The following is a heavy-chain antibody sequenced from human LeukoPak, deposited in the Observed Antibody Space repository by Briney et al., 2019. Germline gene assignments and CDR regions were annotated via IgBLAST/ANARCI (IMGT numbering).Heavy chain of an antibody. D-gene: IGHD6-6*01. CDR1: GFTFIRYW. V-gene: IGHV3-7*01. Sequence: PGGSLRLSCAASGFTFIRYWMSWVRQAPGKGLEWVANIKQDGSEKYYVDSVKGRFTVSRDNAKNSLYLQMNSLRAEDTAVYYCAQGHQCSSLRFDHWGQGTLVTVSS. J-gene: IGHJ4*02. CDR3: AQGHQCSSLRFDH. CDR2: IKQDGSEK.